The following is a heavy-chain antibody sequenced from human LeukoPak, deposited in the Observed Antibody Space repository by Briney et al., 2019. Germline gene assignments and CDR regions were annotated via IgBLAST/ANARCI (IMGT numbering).Heavy chain of an antibody. CDR3: ARKVVGALPPDY. Sequence: SVKVSCKASGGTFITYAISWVRQAPGQGLEWMGRIIPILNITNYAQKFQGRVTMTTDTSTSTAYMELRSLRSDDTAVYYCARKVVGALPPDYWGQGTLVTVSS. CDR1: GGTFITYA. D-gene: IGHD1-26*01. CDR2: IIPILNIT. J-gene: IGHJ4*02. V-gene: IGHV1-69*04.